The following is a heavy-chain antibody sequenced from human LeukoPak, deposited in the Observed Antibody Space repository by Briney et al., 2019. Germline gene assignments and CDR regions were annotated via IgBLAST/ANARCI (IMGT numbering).Heavy chain of an antibody. D-gene: IGHD3-3*01. CDR1: GGSFSDYY. V-gene: IGHV4-34*01. CDR2: INHSGSP. Sequence: SETLSLTCAVYGGSFSDYYWTRIRQPPGKGLEWIGEINHSGSPNNNPSLKSRVSISFDTSKNQFSLKLTSVTAADTAVYYCGSRRTAMFGVIKGPIDYWGQGTLVTVSS. CDR3: GSRRTAMFGVIKGPIDY. J-gene: IGHJ4*02.